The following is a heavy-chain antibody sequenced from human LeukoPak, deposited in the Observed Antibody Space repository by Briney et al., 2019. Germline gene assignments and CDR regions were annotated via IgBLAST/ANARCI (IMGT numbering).Heavy chain of an antibody. CDR2: IYHSGST. CDR3: ARCLYSYFDY. V-gene: IGHV4-30-2*01. Sequence: SQTLSLTCTVSGGSISSGSYYWSWIRQPPGKGLEWIGYIYHSGSTYYNPSLKSRVTISVDRSKNQFSLKLSSVTAADTAVYYCARCLYSYFDYWGQGTLVTVSS. D-gene: IGHD3-16*01. CDR1: GGSISSGSYY. J-gene: IGHJ4*02.